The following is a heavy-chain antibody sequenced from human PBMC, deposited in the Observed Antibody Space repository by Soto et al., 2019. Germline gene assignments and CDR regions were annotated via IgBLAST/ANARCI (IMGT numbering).Heavy chain of an antibody. D-gene: IGHD3-10*01. V-gene: IGHV1-2*02. CDR1: GYTFTHFY. CDR3: ARVPGHKNSRGDY. Sequence: QVQLVQSGAEVKKPGASVSVSCKASGYTFTHFYIHWVRRAPRQGLEWMGLINPKTGDTNYAQKFRDRVSMTRDTSTDTVNMNLSSLRSDDTAVYYCARVPGHKNSRGDYWGQGTPVTVAS. CDR2: INPKTGDT. J-gene: IGHJ4*02.